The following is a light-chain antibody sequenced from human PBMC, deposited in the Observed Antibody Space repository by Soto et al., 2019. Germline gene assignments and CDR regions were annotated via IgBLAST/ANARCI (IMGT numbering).Light chain of an antibody. J-gene: IGKJ4*01. V-gene: IGKV3-11*01. Sequence: EIVLTQSPATLTLSPGERATLSCRASQSVSSYLAWYQQKPGQAPRLLIYDASNRATGIPARFSGSGSGTDFTLTSSSLEPEHFAVYYCQQRSNWPPVFGGGTKVEI. CDR3: QQRSNWPPV. CDR1: QSVSSY. CDR2: DAS.